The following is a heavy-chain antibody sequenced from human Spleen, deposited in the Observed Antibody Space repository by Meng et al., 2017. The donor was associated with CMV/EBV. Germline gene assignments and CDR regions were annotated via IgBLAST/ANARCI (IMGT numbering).Heavy chain of an antibody. D-gene: IGHD3-22*01. CDR2: INHSGST. J-gene: IGHJ5*02. CDR1: SLSGFY. CDR3: ARGDPYYYDSSGSLSWFDP. Sequence: SLSGFYWSWIRQPPGKGLEWIGEINHSGSTNYNPSLKSRVTISVDTSKNQFSLKLSSVTAADTAVYYCARGDPYYYDSSGSLSWFDPWGQGTLVTVSS. V-gene: IGHV4-34*01.